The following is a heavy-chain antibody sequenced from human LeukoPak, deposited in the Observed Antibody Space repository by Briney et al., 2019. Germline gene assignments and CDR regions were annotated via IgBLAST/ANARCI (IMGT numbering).Heavy chain of an antibody. D-gene: IGHD5-12*01. V-gene: IGHV3-7*03. CDR2: INQDGSQK. CDR1: GFTFSIYW. Sequence: GGSLRLSCAASGFTFSIYWMSWVRQAPGKGLEWVANINQDGSQKYYVDSVKGRFTISRDKSKSTLYLQMNSLRAEDTAVYYCAKGAYDYIEIAYFDYWGQGSLVTVSS. J-gene: IGHJ4*02. CDR3: AKGAYDYIEIAYFDY.